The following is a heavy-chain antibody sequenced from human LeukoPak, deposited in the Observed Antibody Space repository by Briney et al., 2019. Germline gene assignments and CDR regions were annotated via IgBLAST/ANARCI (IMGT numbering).Heavy chain of an antibody. CDR2: ISNDGSKK. J-gene: IGHJ4*02. D-gene: IGHD4-11*01. CDR3: AKDGGMTTITTSDY. Sequence: GGSLRLSCAASGFTVSSNYMSWVRQAPGKGLEWVAVISNDGSKKYYAGSVKGRFTISRDNSRNTLHLQMNSLRADDTAVYYCAKDGGMTTITTSDYWGQGTLVTVSS. V-gene: IGHV3-30*18. CDR1: GFTVSSNY.